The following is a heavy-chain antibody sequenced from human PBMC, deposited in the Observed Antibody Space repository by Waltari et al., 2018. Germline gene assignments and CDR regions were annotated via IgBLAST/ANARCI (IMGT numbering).Heavy chain of an antibody. V-gene: IGHV3-53*01. CDR1: GFTVSSNY. D-gene: IGHD3-10*01. CDR3: ARRGAYRPSGAFDI. CDR2: IYSGGGT. Sequence: EVQLVESGGGLIQPGGSLRLSCAASGFTVSSNYMSWVRQAPGKGLGWGSVIYSGGGTYYADSVKGRFTISRDNSKNTLYLQMNSLRAEDTAVYYCARRGAYRPSGAFDIWGQGTMVTVSS. J-gene: IGHJ3*02.